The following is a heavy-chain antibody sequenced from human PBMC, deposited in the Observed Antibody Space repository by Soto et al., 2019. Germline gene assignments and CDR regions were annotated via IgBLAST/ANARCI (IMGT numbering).Heavy chain of an antibody. CDR2: IIPLFGTA. CDR3: ARDGDIVSTTRLDY. D-gene: IGHD5-12*01. J-gene: IGHJ4*02. CDR1: GGTFSSYA. V-gene: IGHV1-69*06. Sequence: SVKVACKASGGTFSSYAISWVRQAPGQGLEWMGGIIPLFGTANYAQKFQGRVTITADKSTSTAYMELSSLRSEDTAVYYCARDGDIVSTTRLDYWGQGTLVTVSS.